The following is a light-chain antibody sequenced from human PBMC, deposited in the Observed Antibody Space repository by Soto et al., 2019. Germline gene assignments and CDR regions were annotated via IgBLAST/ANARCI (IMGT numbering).Light chain of an antibody. CDR1: SSDDGGYNY. J-gene: IGLJ2*01. CDR2: DVS. V-gene: IGLV2-14*01. CDR3: SSYTSISTLGVV. Sequence: QSALTQPASVSGSPGQSITISCTGTSSDDGGYNYVSWYQQHPGKAPKLMIYDVSNRPSGVSNRFSGSKSGNTASLTISGLQAEDEADYYCSSYTSISTLGVVFGGGTKLTVL.